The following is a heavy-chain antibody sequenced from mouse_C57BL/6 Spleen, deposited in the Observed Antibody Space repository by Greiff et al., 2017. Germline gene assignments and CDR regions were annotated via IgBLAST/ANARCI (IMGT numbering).Heavy chain of an antibody. V-gene: IGHV1-42*01. Sequence: EVQLQQSGPELVKPGASVKISCKASGYSFTGYYMNWLKQSPEKSLEWIGEINPSTGGTTYNQKFKTKATLTVDKSSSTAYMQLKSLTSEDSAVYYWARWGLRRDFDYWGQGTTLTVSS. J-gene: IGHJ2*01. CDR1: GYSFTGYY. CDR2: INPSTGGT. D-gene: IGHD2-2*01. CDR3: ARWGLRRDFDY.